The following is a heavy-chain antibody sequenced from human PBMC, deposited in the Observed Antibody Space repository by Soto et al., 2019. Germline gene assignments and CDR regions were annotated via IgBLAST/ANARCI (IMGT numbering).Heavy chain of an antibody. CDR2: IRASSGNT. D-gene: IGHD3-3*01. Sequence: QAQLMQSGPEVKNPGASVKVSCKASGYSFNRYGISWVRQAPGKGLEWMGWIRASSGNTSYAQDLQGRLTMSTDTSTSTSYLELRSLTSDDTAVYYCARDTKFSGLWSGYYRFDPWGQGTLVSVSS. CDR3: ARDTKFSGLWSGYYRFDP. J-gene: IGHJ5*02. CDR1: GYSFNRYG. V-gene: IGHV1-18*01.